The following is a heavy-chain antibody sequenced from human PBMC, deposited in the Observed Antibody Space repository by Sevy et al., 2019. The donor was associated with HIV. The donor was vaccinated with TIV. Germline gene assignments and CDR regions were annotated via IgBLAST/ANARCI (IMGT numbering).Heavy chain of an antibody. J-gene: IGHJ4*02. Sequence: GGSLRLSCAASGFTFPSYAVHWVRQAPGKGLEWVAVISSDGSNQYYADSVKGRFTISRDTSKSTVYLQMNSLRADDAAVYYCARDRKPYSSGYFRAIFDYWGQGTLVTVSS. D-gene: IGHD6-19*01. V-gene: IGHV3-30-3*01. CDR1: GFTFPSYA. CDR2: ISSDGSNQ. CDR3: ARDRKPYSSGYFRAIFDY.